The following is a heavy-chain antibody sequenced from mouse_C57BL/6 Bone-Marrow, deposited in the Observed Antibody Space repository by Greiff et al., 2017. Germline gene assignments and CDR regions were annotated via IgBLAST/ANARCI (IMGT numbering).Heavy chain of an antibody. D-gene: IGHD1-1*01. V-gene: IGHV1-55*01. J-gene: IGHJ4*01. Sequence: QVQLQQPGAELVKPGASVTMSCKASGYTFTSYWITWVKQRPGKGLEWIGEIYPGSGSTNYNEKFKSKATLTVDTSSSTAYMQLSSLTSEDSAVYYCARRDYCGSSYGYAMDYWGQGTSVTVSS. CDR1: GYTFTSYW. CDR3: ARRDYCGSSYGYAMDY. CDR2: IYPGSGST.